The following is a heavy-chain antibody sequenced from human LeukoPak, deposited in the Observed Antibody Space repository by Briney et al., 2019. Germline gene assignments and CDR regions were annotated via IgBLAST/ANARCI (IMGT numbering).Heavy chain of an antibody. J-gene: IGHJ6*03. Sequence: ASVKVSCKASGYTFTGYYMHWVRQAPGQGLEWMGWINPNSGGTNYAQKFQGRVTMTRDTSISTAYMELSRLRSDDTAVYYCARVGSWSYYDYYYYMDVWGKGTTVTISS. D-gene: IGHD1-26*01. V-gene: IGHV1-2*02. CDR1: GYTFTGYY. CDR2: INPNSGGT. CDR3: ARVGSWSYYDYYYYMDV.